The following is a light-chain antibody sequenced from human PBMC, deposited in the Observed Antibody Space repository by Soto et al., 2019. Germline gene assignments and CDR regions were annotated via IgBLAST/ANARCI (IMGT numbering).Light chain of an antibody. V-gene: IGLV2-8*01. CDR1: SSDVGTYDF. Sequence: QSVLTQPPSASGSPGQSVTISCTGASSDVGTYDFVSWYQPHPGKAPKLMIYEVTKRPPGVPDPFSGSRSGNTASLTASGLQAEDEADYYCTSGAGSNNFDVFGTGTKVT. CDR2: EVT. J-gene: IGLJ1*01. CDR3: TSGAGSNNFDV.